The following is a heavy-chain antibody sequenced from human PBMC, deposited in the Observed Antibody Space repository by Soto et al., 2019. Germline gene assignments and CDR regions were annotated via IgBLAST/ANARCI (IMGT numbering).Heavy chain of an antibody. V-gene: IGHV3-11*01. CDR1: RFTFSDYS. J-gene: IGHJ4*02. D-gene: IGHD3-10*01. CDR2: ISTSGSTI. CDR3: AREGPRKGTYLFDY. Sequence: QVQLVESGGGLVKPGGSLRLSCAASRFTFSDYSMSWIRQAPGRGPAWVSYISTSGSTIFSADSVKVRFTMSRDNTMSLLYLQMYSLRVEDAAIYYCAREGPRKGTYLFDYWGQGTLVTVSS.